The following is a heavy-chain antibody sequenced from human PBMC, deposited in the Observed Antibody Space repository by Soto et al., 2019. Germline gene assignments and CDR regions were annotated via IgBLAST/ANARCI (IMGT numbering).Heavy chain of an antibody. Sequence: PSETLSLTCTVSGGSISSGGYYWSWIRQHPGKGLEWIGYIYYSGSTYYNPSLKSRVTISVDTSKNQFSLKLSSVTAADTAVYYCARPGLAARPAYGSGSYQTYYYYGMDVWGQGTTVTVSS. CDR3: ARPGLAARPAYGSGSYQTYYYYGMDV. V-gene: IGHV4-31*03. J-gene: IGHJ6*02. D-gene: IGHD3-10*01. CDR2: IYYSGST. CDR1: GGSISSGGYY.